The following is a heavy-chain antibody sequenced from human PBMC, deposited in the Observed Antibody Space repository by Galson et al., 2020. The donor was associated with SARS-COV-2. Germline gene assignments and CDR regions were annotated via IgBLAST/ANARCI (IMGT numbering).Heavy chain of an antibody. CDR1: RSPITSGSYY. Sequence: ASATLSLTCTVSRSPITSGSYYWGWIRQPPGGGLEWIGSVSSTGSTYYNPSLRSRLTVSVDTSTNQFSLSLRSVTAADTAVYYCARHCNYYGSASGFYYSQYFDSGSQGALVTVSS. V-gene: IGHV4-39*01. CDR2: VSSTGST. J-gene: IGHJ4*01. CDR3: ARHCNYYGSASGFYYSQYFDS. D-gene: IGHD3-10*01.